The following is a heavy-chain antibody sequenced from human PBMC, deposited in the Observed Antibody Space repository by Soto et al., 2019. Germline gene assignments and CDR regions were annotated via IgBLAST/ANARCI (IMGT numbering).Heavy chain of an antibody. V-gene: IGHV3-7*01. J-gene: IGHJ5*02. CDR1: GFTFSSCS. Sequence: GRSLRLSCAATGFTFSSCSISWVRQAPGKGLEWVANIKQDGSEKYYVDSVKGRFTISRDNAKNSLYLQMNSLRAEDTAVYYCSRCKQLTGPDLLDPSAQGTLVTVSS. D-gene: IGHD6-19*01. CDR3: SRCKQLTGPDLLDP. CDR2: IKQDGSEK.